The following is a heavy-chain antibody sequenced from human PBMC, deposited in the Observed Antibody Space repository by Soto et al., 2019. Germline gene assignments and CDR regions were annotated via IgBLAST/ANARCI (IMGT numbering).Heavy chain of an antibody. CDR2: ASSSGTYT. CDR3: ARWRGSYWHFDL. D-gene: IGHD3-3*01. J-gene: IGHJ2*01. V-gene: IGHV3-11*06. CDR1: GFTFSDYY. Sequence: GGSLRLSCAASGFTFSDYYMSWIRQAPGKGLEWVSHASSSGTYTNYADSVKGRFTISRDNAKNSLYLQTNSLRADDTAVYYCARWRGSYWHFDLWGRGTLVTVSA.